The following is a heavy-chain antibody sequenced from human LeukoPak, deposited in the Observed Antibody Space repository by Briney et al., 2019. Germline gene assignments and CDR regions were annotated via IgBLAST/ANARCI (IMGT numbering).Heavy chain of an antibody. J-gene: IGHJ4*02. CDR3: ASGPGYSGSWYFDY. CDR1: GFTFSDYY. D-gene: IGHD6-13*01. Sequence: GGSLRLSCAASGFTFSDYYMSWIRQAPGKVLEWVSYISSSGSTIYYADSVNRRFTISRNNAKNSLDLQMNSLRAEETGVYYCASGPGYSGSWYFDYWGQGTLVTVSS. V-gene: IGHV3-11*04. CDR2: ISSSGSTI.